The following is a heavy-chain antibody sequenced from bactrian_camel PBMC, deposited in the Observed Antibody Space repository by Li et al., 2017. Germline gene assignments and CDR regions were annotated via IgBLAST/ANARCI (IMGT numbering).Heavy chain of an antibody. D-gene: IGHD5*01. Sequence: QVQLVESGGGSVQAGGSARPTCVGSGYINRRYSRGWFRQTPGKRREGVAALDDDGTTTYADSVKGRFTISKDKAKNIVYLQMNSLQPEDTAMYYCAARNRYGCAAGWVLSLPGHFDYWGQGTQVTVS. CDR3: AARNRYGCAAGWVLSLPGHFDY. CDR2: LDDDGTT. CDR1: GYINRRYS. V-gene: IGHV3S53*01. J-gene: IGHJ6*01.